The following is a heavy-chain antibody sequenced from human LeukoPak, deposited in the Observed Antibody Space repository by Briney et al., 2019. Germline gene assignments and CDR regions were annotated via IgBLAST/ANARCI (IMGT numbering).Heavy chain of an antibody. Sequence: GGSLRLSCAASGFTFSSYAMSWVRQAPGKGLEWVSAISGNGGSTYYADSVKGRFTISRDNSKNTLYLQMNSLRAEDTAVYYCAKDSPYYYDSSGYSDYWGQGTLVTVSS. V-gene: IGHV3-23*01. CDR1: GFTFSSYA. CDR2: ISGNGGST. CDR3: AKDSPYYYDSSGYSDY. D-gene: IGHD3-22*01. J-gene: IGHJ4*02.